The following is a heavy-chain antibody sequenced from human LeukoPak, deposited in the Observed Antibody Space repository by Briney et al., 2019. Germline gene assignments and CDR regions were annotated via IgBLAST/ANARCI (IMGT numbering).Heavy chain of an antibody. CDR2: IYENGGTT. CDR1: GFTFRSHA. J-gene: IGHJ5*02. CDR3: AKDPYRVIVATGNYLDP. D-gene: IGHD2-21*01. Sequence: PGGSLRLSCVGSGFTFRSHAMSWVRQAPEKGLEFVSGIYENGGTTYYADSVKGRFTISRDNAKNSLYLQMNSLRAKDTAVYYCAKDPYRVIVATGNYLDPWGQGTLVTVSS. V-gene: IGHV3-23*01.